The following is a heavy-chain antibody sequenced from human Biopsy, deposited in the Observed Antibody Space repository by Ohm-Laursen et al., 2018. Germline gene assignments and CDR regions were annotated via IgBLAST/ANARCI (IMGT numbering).Heavy chain of an antibody. CDR3: VKDIRRYFYGMDV. Sequence: SLRLSCAASDFTFDDYAMSWVRQRPGKGLEWVSGITWNSGHIAYADSVKGRFTISRDNAKNVLWLQMNSLRVGDTAMYYCVKDIRRYFYGMDVWGQGTTVTVS. J-gene: IGHJ6*02. CDR1: DFTFDDYA. D-gene: IGHD3-10*01. V-gene: IGHV3-9*01. CDR2: ITWNSGHI.